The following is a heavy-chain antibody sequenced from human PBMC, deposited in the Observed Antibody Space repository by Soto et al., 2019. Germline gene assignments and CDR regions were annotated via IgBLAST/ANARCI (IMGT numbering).Heavy chain of an antibody. Sequence: SVKVSCKASGGALSSYAVSWVRQAPGQGLEWMGGIIPIFGTANYAQKFQGRVTVSADKSTSTAYMELSSLRSEDTAVYYCAREADIVVVTAISSGGWFGPWGQGTLVTVPS. CDR2: IIPIFGTA. CDR1: GGALSSYA. D-gene: IGHD2-21*02. J-gene: IGHJ5*02. V-gene: IGHV1-69*06. CDR3: AREADIVVVTAISSGGWFGP.